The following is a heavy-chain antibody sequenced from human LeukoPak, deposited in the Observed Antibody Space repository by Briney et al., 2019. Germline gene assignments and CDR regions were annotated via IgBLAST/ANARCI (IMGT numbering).Heavy chain of an antibody. V-gene: IGHV3-30*18. D-gene: IGHD6-13*01. CDR1: GFTFSTYD. Sequence: GRSLRLSCAASGFTFSTYDMHWVRQAPGKGLEWVAVMSYDGSDKYYADSVKGRFTISRDNSKNTLYLQMNSLRAEDTAVYYCAKDRGGPSSSWPDYGMDVWGQGTTVTVSS. J-gene: IGHJ6*02. CDR2: MSYDGSDK. CDR3: AKDRGGPSSSWPDYGMDV.